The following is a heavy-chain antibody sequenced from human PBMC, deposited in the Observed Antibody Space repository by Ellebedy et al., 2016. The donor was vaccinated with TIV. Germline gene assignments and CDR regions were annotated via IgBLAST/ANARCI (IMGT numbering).Heavy chain of an antibody. CDR3: ARNSDVVLIPSAYASSFDI. CDR2: IIPIFGTA. D-gene: IGHD2-21*01. J-gene: IGHJ3*02. CDR1: GGTFSSYA. Sequence: ASVKVSCKASGGTFSSYAISWVRQAPGQGLEWMGGIIPIFGTANYAQKFQGRVTITADESTSTAYMELSILRSEDTAVYYCARNSDVVLIPSAYASSFDIWGQGTMVTVSS. V-gene: IGHV1-69*13.